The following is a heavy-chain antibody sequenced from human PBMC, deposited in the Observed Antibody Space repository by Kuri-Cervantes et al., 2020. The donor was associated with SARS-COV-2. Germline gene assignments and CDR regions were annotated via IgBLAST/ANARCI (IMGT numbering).Heavy chain of an antibody. V-gene: IGHV1-46*01. CDR2: INPSGGST. CDR3: VVGFFSSRKWDY. Sequence: ASVKVSCKASGGTFSSYAISWVRQAPGQGLEWMGIINPSGGSTSYAQRFQDRISMTRDTSTSTVYMELSSLTSEDTAVYYCVVGFFSSRKWDYWGQGTLVTVSS. CDR1: GGTFSSYA. D-gene: IGHD2-15*01. J-gene: IGHJ4*02.